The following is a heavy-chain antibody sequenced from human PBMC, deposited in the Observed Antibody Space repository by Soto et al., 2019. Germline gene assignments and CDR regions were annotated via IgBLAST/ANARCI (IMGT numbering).Heavy chain of an antibody. V-gene: IGHV3-23*01. J-gene: IGHJ4*02. CDR3: ANQQQLVTPIDY. CDR2: ISGSGGST. Sequence: GGSLRLSCAASGFTFSRYAMSWVRQAPGKGLEWVSAISGSGGSTYYADSVKGRFTISRDNSKNTPYLQMNSLRAEDTAVYYCANQQQLVTPIDYWGQGTLVTVSS. CDR1: GFTFSRYA. D-gene: IGHD6-13*01.